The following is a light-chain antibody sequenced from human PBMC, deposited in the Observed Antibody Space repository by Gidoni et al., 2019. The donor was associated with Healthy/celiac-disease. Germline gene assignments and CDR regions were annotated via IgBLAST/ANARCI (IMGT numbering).Light chain of an antibody. Sequence: DIAMTQSPLSLPVTPGEPASISRRSSQSLLHSNGYNYLDWYLQKPGQSPQLLIYLGSNRASGVPDRFSGSGSGTDFTLKISRVEAEDVGVYYCMQALQTPPYTFGQGTKLEIK. J-gene: IGKJ2*01. CDR1: QSLLHSNGYNY. V-gene: IGKV2-28*01. CDR3: MQALQTPPYT. CDR2: LGS.